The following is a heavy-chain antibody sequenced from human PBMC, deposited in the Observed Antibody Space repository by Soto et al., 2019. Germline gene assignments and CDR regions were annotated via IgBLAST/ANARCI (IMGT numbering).Heavy chain of an antibody. CDR3: AIVCSRGRSTDF. Sequence: ASVKVSCKASGYTFTSYYMHWVRQAPGQGLEWMGIINPSGGSTSYAQKFQGRVTMTRDTSTSTVYMELSSLRSEDTAVYYCAIVCSRGRSTDFRCKGTLGTGSS. J-gene: IGHJ4*02. CDR1: GYTFTSYY. CDR2: INPSGGST. D-gene: IGHD2-15*01. V-gene: IGHV1-46*01.